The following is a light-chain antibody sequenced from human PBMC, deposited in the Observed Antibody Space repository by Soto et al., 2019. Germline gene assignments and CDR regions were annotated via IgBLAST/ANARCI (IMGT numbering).Light chain of an antibody. V-gene: IGKV3-11*01. CDR1: QSLTTRY. CDR3: QDRSNGRTQT. CDR2: GAS. J-gene: IGKJ1*01. Sequence: ESGLTQSPGTLSLPQAERATLSCRASQSLTTRYLAWYQHIPGQAPRLLIYGASNRATDIPARFSGSGCGSDVPLTINSRARDDFAVYRFQDRSNGRTQTFGQGTKVDIK.